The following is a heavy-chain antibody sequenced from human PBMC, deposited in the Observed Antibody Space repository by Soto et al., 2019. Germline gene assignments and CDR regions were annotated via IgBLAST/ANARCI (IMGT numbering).Heavy chain of an antibody. CDR3: ARVRSSSWRLHWFDP. Sequence: PSETLSLTCAVYGGSFSGYYWSWIRQPPGKGLEWIGEINHSGSTNYNPSLKSRVTISVDTSKNQFSLKLSSVTAADTAVYYCARVRSSSWRLHWFDPWGQGTLVNVSS. CDR2: INHSGST. D-gene: IGHD6-13*01. V-gene: IGHV4-34*01. J-gene: IGHJ5*02. CDR1: GGSFSGYY.